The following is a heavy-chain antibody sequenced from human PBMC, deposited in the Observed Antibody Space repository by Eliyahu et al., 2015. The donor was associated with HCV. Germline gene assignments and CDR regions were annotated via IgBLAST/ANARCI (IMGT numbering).Heavy chain of an antibody. CDR3: YLAIFYYGVDV. Sequence: EFQLVESGGGLVKPGGSLRXSCAASGFTFRNAWMSWIRQAPGKGLEWVGRIKSKTDGGTTDYAAPVKGRFIISRDDSKNTLYLQMNSLKTEDTAVYYCYLAIFYYGVDVWGQGTTVTVSS. J-gene: IGHJ6*02. D-gene: IGHD2-21*01. CDR1: GFTFRNAW. CDR2: IKSKTDGGTT. V-gene: IGHV3-15*01.